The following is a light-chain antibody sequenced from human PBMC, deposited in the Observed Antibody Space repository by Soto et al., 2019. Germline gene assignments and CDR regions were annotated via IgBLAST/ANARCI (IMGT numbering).Light chain of an antibody. Sequence: IVMTHCPTTLSVSPWERATLSCRASQSVSSNLAWYQQKPGQAPSLLISAASNTAPGVPPRFSGSGSGAEFTLTITSLQAEDFATYYCQQYYSSPRTFGGGTKVDIK. V-gene: IGKV3-15*01. CDR3: QQYYSSPRT. J-gene: IGKJ4*01. CDR1: QSVSSN. CDR2: AAS.